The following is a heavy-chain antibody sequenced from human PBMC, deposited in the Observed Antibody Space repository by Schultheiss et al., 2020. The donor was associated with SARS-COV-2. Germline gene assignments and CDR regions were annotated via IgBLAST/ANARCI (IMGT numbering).Heavy chain of an antibody. CDR3: ARAHSTRRVVVVAATVSRLGWFDP. CDR1: GGSISSYY. V-gene: IGHV4-59*12. D-gene: IGHD2-15*01. J-gene: IGHJ5*02. CDR2: IYYSGST. Sequence: SETLSLTCTVSGGSISSYYWSWIRQPAGKGLEWIGYIYYSGSTNYNPSLKSRVTISVDTSKNQFSLKLSSVTAADTAVYYCARAHSTRRVVVVAATVSRLGWFDPWGQGTLVTVSS.